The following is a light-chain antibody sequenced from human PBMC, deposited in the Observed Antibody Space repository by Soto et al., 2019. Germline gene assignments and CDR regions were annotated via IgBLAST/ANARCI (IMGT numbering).Light chain of an antibody. CDR2: GDN. CDR1: GSSIGTNT. CDR3: APWDGSLNNVL. Sequence: QSVLTQPPSASGTPGQRGTISCSGSGSSIGTNTVNWYRQLPGTAPKLLIYGDNQRPSGVPDRFSGSKSGTSASLAISGLQSEDEADYYCAPWDGSLNNVLFGGGTKLTVL. V-gene: IGLV1-44*01. J-gene: IGLJ2*01.